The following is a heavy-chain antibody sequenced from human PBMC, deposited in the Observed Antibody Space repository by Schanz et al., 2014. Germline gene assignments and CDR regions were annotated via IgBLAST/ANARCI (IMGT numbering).Heavy chain of an antibody. Sequence: VQLVESGGGVVQPGGSLRLSCAASGFTFSNHALSWVRQAPGRGLEWVSGITRQGTTYYADFVKGRFSISRDLSSNTLYLQMNSLRADDSAIYYCAKDHPSSGWPAFDVWGQGTQVTVSS. CDR3: AKDHPSSGWPAFDV. J-gene: IGHJ4*02. CDR2: ITRQGTT. D-gene: IGHD6-19*01. CDR1: GFTFSNHA. V-gene: IGHV3-23*04.